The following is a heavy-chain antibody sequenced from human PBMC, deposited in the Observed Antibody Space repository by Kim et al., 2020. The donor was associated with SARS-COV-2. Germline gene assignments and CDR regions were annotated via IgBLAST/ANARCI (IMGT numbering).Heavy chain of an antibody. Sequence: GGSLRLSCAASGFTFDDYAMHWVRQAPGKGLEWVSLISGGGGSTYYADSVKGRFTISRDNSKNSLYLQMNSLRTEDTALYYCAKESPRGSSSWYGPGWFDPWGQGTLVTVSS. D-gene: IGHD6-13*01. V-gene: IGHV3-43*02. CDR1: GFTFDDYA. J-gene: IGHJ5*02. CDR2: ISGGGGST. CDR3: AKESPRGSSSWYGPGWFDP.